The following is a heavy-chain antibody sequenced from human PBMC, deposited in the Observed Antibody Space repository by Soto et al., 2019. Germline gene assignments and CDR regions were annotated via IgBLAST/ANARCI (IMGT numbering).Heavy chain of an antibody. CDR1: GFTFSSYA. V-gene: IGHV3-23*01. CDR3: AKDRRWYSNDHNYYYYYMDV. Sequence: GGSLRLSCAASGFTFSSYAMSWVRQAPGKGLEWVSAISGSGGSTYYADSVKGRFTISRDNSKNTLYLQRNSLRAEDTAVYYCAKDRRWYSNDHNYYYYYMDVWGKGTTVTVSS. D-gene: IGHD4-4*01. J-gene: IGHJ6*03. CDR2: ISGSGGST.